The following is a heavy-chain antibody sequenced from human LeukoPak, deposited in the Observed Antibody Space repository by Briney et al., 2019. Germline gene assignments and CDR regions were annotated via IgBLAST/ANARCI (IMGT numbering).Heavy chain of an antibody. V-gene: IGHV3-66*02. Sequence: GGSLRLSCAASGFTVSSNYMSWVRQAPGKGLEWVSVIYSGGSTYYADSVKGRFTISRDNSKNTLYLQVNSLRAEDTAVYYCARSPNAYYYDSSGYIDYWGQETLVTVSS. J-gene: IGHJ4*02. CDR3: ARSPNAYYYDSSGYIDY. D-gene: IGHD3-22*01. CDR1: GFTVSSNY. CDR2: IYSGGST.